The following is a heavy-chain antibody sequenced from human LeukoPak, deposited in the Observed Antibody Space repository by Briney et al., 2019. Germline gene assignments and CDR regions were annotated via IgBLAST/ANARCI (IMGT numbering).Heavy chain of an antibody. D-gene: IGHD1-26*01. CDR1: GFSFDEYD. Sequence: GGSLRLSCATSGFSFDEYDMHWVRQRPGQGLEWVSLIHRDGHTAYYSDSEKGRSAISRDNSRKSLYLQIYSLRTEDTALYHCAKTRRSGTEYGDFDHWGQGTLVTVSS. CDR3: AKTRRSGTEYGDFDH. V-gene: IGHV3-43*02. J-gene: IGHJ4*02. CDR2: IHRDGHTA.